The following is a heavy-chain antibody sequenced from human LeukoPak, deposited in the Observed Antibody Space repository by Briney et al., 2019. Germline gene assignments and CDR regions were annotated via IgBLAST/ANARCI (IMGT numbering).Heavy chain of an antibody. Sequence: PSETLSLTCTVSGGSISSSSYYWGWIRQPPGKGLEWIGSIYYSGSTYYNPSLKSRVTISVDTSKNQFSLKLSSVTAADTAVYYCARAGDYYDSGIYWGQGTLVTVSS. J-gene: IGHJ4*02. CDR2: IYYSGST. CDR1: GGSISSSSYY. D-gene: IGHD3-22*01. V-gene: IGHV4-39*07. CDR3: ARAGDYYDSGIY.